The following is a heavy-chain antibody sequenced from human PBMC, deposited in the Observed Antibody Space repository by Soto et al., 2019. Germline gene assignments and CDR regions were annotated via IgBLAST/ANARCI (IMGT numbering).Heavy chain of an antibody. V-gene: IGHV3-33*01. CDR3: ASFSPNSSSSGRWGSGGYSYGMDV. CDR1: GFTFSSYG. J-gene: IGHJ6*02. CDR2: IWYDGSNK. D-gene: IGHD6-6*01. Sequence: QVQLVESGGGVVQPGRSLRLSCAASGFTFSSYGMHWVRQAPGKGLEWVAVIWYDGSNKYYADSVKGRFTISRDNSKNTLYLQMTSLRAEDTAVYYCASFSPNSSSSGRWGSGGYSYGMDVWGQGTTVTVSS.